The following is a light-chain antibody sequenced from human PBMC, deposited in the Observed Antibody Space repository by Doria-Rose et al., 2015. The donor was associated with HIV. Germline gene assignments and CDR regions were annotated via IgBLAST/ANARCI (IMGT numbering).Light chain of an antibody. Sequence: TQSPGTLSLSQGERATLSCRASQSVSSSYLAWYQQKPGQAPGLLIYGASSRATGIPDGFSGSGAGTDFTLTISRLEPEDFAVYYCQQYGTSLSITFGQGTRLEIK. J-gene: IGKJ5*01. CDR3: QQYGTSLSIT. CDR2: GAS. CDR1: QSVSSSY. V-gene: IGKV3-20*01.